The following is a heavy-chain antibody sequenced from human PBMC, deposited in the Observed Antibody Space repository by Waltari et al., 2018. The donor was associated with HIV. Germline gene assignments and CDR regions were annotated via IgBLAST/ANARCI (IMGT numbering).Heavy chain of an antibody. CDR3: ARQGGYDILTGYYTYFDY. CDR1: GGSISRSSYY. D-gene: IGHD3-9*01. Sequence: QLQLQESGPGLVKPSETLSLTCTVSGGSISRSSYYWGWIRHPPGKGLEWIGSIYYSGSTYYNQSLKSRVTISVDTSKNQFSLKLSSVTAADTAVYYCARQGGYDILTGYYTYFDYWGQGTLVTVSS. J-gene: IGHJ4*02. CDR2: IYYSGST. V-gene: IGHV4-39*01.